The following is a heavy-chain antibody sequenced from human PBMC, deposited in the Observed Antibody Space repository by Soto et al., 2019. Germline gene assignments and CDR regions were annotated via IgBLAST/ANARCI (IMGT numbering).Heavy chain of an antibody. Sequence: SETLSLTCTVSGGSISSSSYYWGWIRQPPGKGLEWIGSIYYSWSTYYNPSLKSRVTISVETSKNQFSLKLSSVTAADTAVYYCARLKFEDMTTVTNAFDIWGQGTMVTVSS. CDR3: ARLKFEDMTTVTNAFDI. J-gene: IGHJ3*02. CDR1: GGSISSSSYY. V-gene: IGHV4-39*01. CDR2: IYYSWST. D-gene: IGHD4-17*01.